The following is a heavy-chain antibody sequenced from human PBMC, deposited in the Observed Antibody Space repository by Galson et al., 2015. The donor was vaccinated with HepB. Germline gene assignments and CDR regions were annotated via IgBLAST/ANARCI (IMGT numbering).Heavy chain of an antibody. CDR3: ARQRYIGSSWSDRLDY. Sequence: SLRLSCAASGLAFSSYAMHWVRQAPGKGLEWVAVISYDGSNKYYADSVKGRFTISRDNSKNTLYLQMNSLRAEDTAVYFCARQRYIGSSWSDRLDYWGQGTLVTVSS. CDR1: GLAFSSYA. D-gene: IGHD6-13*01. CDR2: ISYDGSNK. V-gene: IGHV3-30*04. J-gene: IGHJ4*02.